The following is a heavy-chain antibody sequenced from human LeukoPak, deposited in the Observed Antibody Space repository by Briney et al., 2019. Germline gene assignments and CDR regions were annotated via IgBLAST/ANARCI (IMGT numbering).Heavy chain of an antibody. CDR1: SDSINTYY. CDR2: IYYTGTT. J-gene: IGHJ5*02. Sequence: SETLSLTCSVSSDSINTYYWSWIRQPPGKGLEWIGYIYYTGTTNSNPSLKGRLTMSVDTSKNQFSLKLRSVTAADTAVYYCARVGWSSGPYSWFDPWGQGTLVTVSS. CDR3: ARVGWSSGPYSWFDP. V-gene: IGHV4-59*01. D-gene: IGHD6-19*01.